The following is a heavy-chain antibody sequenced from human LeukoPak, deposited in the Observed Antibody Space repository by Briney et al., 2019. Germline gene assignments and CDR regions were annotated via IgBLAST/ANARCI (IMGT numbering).Heavy chain of an antibody. V-gene: IGHV3-21*01. D-gene: IGHD3-10*01. Sequence: GGSLRLSCAASGFTFSSYSMNWVRQAPGKGLEWVSSISSSSSYIYYADSVKGRFTISRDNAKNSLYLQMNSLRAEDTAAYYCARAWMFGFGGVYYWGQGTLVTVSS. CDR3: ARAWMFGFGGVYY. CDR2: ISSSSSYI. J-gene: IGHJ4*02. CDR1: GFTFSSYS.